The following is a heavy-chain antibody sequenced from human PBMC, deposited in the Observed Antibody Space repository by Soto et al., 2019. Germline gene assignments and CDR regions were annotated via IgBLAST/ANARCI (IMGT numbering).Heavy chain of an antibody. CDR1: GGSISSGFYS. CDR2: IYNSGNT. D-gene: IGHD2-21*02. J-gene: IGHJ5*02. CDR3: ARGSDGVWNWFDP. Sequence: PSETLSLTCAVSGGSISSGFYSWSWIRQPPGQGLEWIGYIYNSGNTYYNPSLMSRVTISVDRSQNHFSLKLTSVTAADTAVYYCARGSDGVWNWFDPWGQGTQVP. V-gene: IGHV4-30-2*01.